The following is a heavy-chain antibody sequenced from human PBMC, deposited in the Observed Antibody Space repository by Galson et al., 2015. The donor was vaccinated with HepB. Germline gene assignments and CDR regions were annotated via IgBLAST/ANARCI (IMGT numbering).Heavy chain of an antibody. D-gene: IGHD3-10*01. CDR3: ASPHPAVRGDPYYYGMDV. V-gene: IGHV1-69*13. J-gene: IGHJ6*02. CDR1: GGTFSRYA. CDR2: IIPIFGTA. Sequence: SVKVSCKASGGTFSRYAISWVRQAPGQGLEWMGGIIPIFGTANYAQKFQGRVTITADESTSTAYMELSSLRSEDTAVYYCASPHPAVRGDPYYYGMDVWGQGTTVTVSS.